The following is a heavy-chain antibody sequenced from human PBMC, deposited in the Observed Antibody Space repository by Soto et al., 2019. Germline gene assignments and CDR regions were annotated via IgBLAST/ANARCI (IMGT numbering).Heavy chain of an antibody. V-gene: IGHV4-4*02. D-gene: IGHD6-19*01. Sequence: SETLSLTCGVSGGTIRSPDWWTWVRQPPGKGLEWIGEIFQSGSTNYTPSLESRVTISVDKSKNQFSLTLTSVTAADAAVYFCARGRGRYSSGWSWFDPWGQGILVTVSS. CDR3: ARGRGRYSSGWSWFDP. CDR1: GGTIRSPDW. CDR2: IFQSGST. J-gene: IGHJ5*02.